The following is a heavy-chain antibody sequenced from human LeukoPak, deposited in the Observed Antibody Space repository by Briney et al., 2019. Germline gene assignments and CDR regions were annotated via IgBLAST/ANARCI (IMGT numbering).Heavy chain of an antibody. V-gene: IGHV3-7*01. CDR3: VTTIAVAGPSRGWFDP. J-gene: IGHJ5*02. CDR2: IKQDGSEK. CDR1: GFTFSNYW. Sequence: GGSLRLSCAASGFTFSNYWMSWVRQTPGKGLEWVANIKQDGSEKYYVDSVKGRFTISRDNTKKSLSLQMNSLRDEDTAVYYCVTTIAVAGPSRGWFDPWGQGTLVSVSS. D-gene: IGHD6-19*01.